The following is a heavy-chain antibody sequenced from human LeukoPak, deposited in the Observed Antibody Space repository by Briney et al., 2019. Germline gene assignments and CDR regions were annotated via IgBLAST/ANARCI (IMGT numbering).Heavy chain of an antibody. J-gene: IGHJ4*02. D-gene: IGHD3-10*01. Sequence: ASVKVSCKASGYTFTGYYMHWVRQAPGQGLEWMGWINPNSGGTNYAQKFQGRVTMTRDTSISTAYMELSRLRSDDTAVYYCARDLMVRGVIGYWGQGTLVTVSS. CDR2: INPNSGGT. CDR1: GYTFTGYY. CDR3: ARDLMVRGVIGY. V-gene: IGHV1-2*02.